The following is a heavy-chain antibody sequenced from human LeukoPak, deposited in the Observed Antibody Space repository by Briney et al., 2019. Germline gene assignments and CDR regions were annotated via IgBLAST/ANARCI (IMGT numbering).Heavy chain of an antibody. CDR3: AKDLGYSSSWFLGVDY. J-gene: IGHJ4*02. Sequence: PGRSLRLSCAASGFTFSSYGMHWVRQAPGKGLEWVAVISYDGSNKYYADSVKGRFTISRDNSKNTLYLQMNSLRAEDTAVYYCAKDLGYSSSWFLGVDYWGQGTLVTVSS. V-gene: IGHV3-30*18. CDR1: GFTFSSYG. D-gene: IGHD6-13*01. CDR2: ISYDGSNK.